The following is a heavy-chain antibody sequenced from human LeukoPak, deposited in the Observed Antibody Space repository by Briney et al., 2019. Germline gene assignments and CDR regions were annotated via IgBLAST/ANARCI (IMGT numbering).Heavy chain of an antibody. Sequence: GGSLRLSCAASGFTFSSYSMNWVRQAPGKGLEWVSSISSSSSYIYYADSVKGRFTISIDNAKNSLYLQMNSLRAEDTAVYYCARDLVSPSGSYDYWGQGTLVTVSS. D-gene: IGHD1-26*01. CDR3: ARDLVSPSGSYDY. J-gene: IGHJ4*02. V-gene: IGHV3-21*01. CDR1: GFTFSSYS. CDR2: ISSSSSYI.